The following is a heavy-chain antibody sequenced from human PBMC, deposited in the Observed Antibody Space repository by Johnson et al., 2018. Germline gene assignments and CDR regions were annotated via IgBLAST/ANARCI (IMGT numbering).Heavy chain of an antibody. D-gene: IGHD3-3*01. CDR2: IHSSGRP. CDR3: ARDGQIIRFLEGSYYYYGMDV. V-gene: IGHV4-4*07. J-gene: IGHJ6*02. CDR1: GGSVSNYY. Sequence: QVQLQESGPGQVKPSETLSLTCTVSGGSVSNYYWGWIRQPAGKGLEWIGRIHSSGRPEYNPSLKSRVTMSVDTSKNQFSLKLNSVTAADTAVYYCARDGQIIRFLEGSYYYYGMDVWGQGTTVTVSS.